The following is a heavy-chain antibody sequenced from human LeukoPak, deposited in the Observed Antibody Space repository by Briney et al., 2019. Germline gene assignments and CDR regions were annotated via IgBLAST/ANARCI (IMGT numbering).Heavy chain of an antibody. V-gene: IGHV3-48*01. CDR1: EFTFSSYS. CDR3: VRDLTIVGVAQVHH. Sequence: GGSLRLSCAASEFTFSSYSMNWVRQAPGKGLEWISYISTNSGTIWYADSVKGRFPISRDNAKNSLFLHMNSLRAEDTAVYYCVRDLTIVGVAQVHHWGQGTLVTVSS. D-gene: IGHD1-26*01. J-gene: IGHJ5*02. CDR2: ISTNSGTI.